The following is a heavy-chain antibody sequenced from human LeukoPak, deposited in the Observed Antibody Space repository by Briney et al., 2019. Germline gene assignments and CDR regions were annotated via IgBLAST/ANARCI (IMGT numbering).Heavy chain of an antibody. CDR1: GFTFSSYG. CDR3: AKNDYDSSGYDHFDY. Sequence: GGSLRLSCAASGFTFSSYGMHWVRQAPGKGLEWVSDIWYDGSNKKYVDSVKGRFTISRDNSKNTLYLQVNSLRAEDTALYYCAKNDYDSSGYDHFDYWGQGTLVTVSS. D-gene: IGHD3-22*01. V-gene: IGHV3-30*02. CDR2: IWYDGSNK. J-gene: IGHJ4*02.